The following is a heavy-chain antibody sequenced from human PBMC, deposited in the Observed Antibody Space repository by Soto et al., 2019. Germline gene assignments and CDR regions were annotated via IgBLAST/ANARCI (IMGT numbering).Heavy chain of an antibody. CDR3: ARWADGYNLDFDY. J-gene: IGHJ4*02. CDR2: SNSDGSST. CDR1: GFTFSSYW. D-gene: IGHD5-12*01. Sequence: EVQLVESGGGLVQPGGSLRLSCAASGFTFSSYWMHWVRQAPGKGLVWVSCSNSDGSSTSYADSVKGRFTISRDNAKNTLYMQMNSLRAEYTDVYYCARWADGYNLDFDYWGQGTLVTVSS. V-gene: IGHV3-74*01.